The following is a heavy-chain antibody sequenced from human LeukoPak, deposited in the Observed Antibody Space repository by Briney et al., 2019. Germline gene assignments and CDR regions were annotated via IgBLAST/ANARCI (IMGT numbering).Heavy chain of an antibody. J-gene: IGHJ5*02. Sequence: GGSLRLSCAASGFTFSGYSMNWVRQAPGKGLEWVSYIRSNSDIYYADSVKGRFTISRDNAKNSLYLQMNSLRGEDTAVYYCARGSYGSGSYNWFDPWGQGTLVTVSS. CDR2: IRSNSDI. D-gene: IGHD3-10*01. V-gene: IGHV3-21*01. CDR3: ARGSYGSGSYNWFDP. CDR1: GFTFSGYS.